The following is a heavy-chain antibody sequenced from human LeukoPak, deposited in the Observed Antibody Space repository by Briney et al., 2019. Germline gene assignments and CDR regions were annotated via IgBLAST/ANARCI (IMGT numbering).Heavy chain of an antibody. J-gene: IGHJ4*02. Sequence: GGSLRLSCAASGFTFSSYEMNWVRQAPGKGLEWVSYISSSGTTICYADSVKGRFTIPRDNAKNSLYLQMNSLRAEDTAVFYCARETDSTLFDYWGQGTLVTVSS. CDR2: ISSSGTTI. V-gene: IGHV3-48*03. D-gene: IGHD2-2*01. CDR1: GFTFSSYE. CDR3: ARETDSTLFDY.